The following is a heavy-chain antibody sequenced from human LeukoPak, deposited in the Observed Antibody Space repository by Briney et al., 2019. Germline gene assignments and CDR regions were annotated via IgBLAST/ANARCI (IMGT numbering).Heavy chain of an antibody. CDR2: MNPTSGHT. CDR1: GYTFTSYD. Sequence: ASVKVSCKASGYTFTSYDINWVRQATGQGLEWMGWMNPTSGHTGYAQNFQGRVTMTRDTSISTAYMELNSLTSEDTTVYYCARSPVGVRKKHDFWGQGTLVIVSS. V-gene: IGHV1-8*01. J-gene: IGHJ4*02. CDR3: ARSPVGVRKKHDF. D-gene: IGHD3-10*01.